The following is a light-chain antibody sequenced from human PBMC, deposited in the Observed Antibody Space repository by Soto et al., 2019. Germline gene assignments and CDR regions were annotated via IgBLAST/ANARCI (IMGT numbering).Light chain of an antibody. CDR1: QSISGY. Sequence: TQSPSTLSASLGDTVTITCRASQSISGYLAWYQQKPGKAPKLLIFDVSSLESGVPSRFSGSGSGTEFTLTISSLQPDDFATYYCQQYNSDSTFGGGTKVEIK. CDR2: DVS. CDR3: QQYNSDST. V-gene: IGKV1-5*01. J-gene: IGKJ4*01.